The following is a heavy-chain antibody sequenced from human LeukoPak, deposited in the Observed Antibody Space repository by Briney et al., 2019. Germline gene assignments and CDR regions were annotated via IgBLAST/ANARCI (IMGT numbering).Heavy chain of an antibody. CDR1: GGTFSSYA. Sequence: ASVKVSCKASGGTFSSYAISWVRQAPGQGLEWMGRIIPIFGTANYAQKFQGRVTITTDESTSTAYMELSSLRSEDTAVYYCARQPLCGWYVNYWGQGTLVTVSS. CDR2: IIPIFGTA. J-gene: IGHJ4*02. V-gene: IGHV1-69*05. CDR3: ARQPLCGWYVNY. D-gene: IGHD2/OR15-2a*01.